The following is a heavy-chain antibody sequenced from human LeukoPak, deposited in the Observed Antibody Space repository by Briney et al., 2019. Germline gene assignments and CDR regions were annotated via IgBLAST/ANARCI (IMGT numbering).Heavy chain of an antibody. J-gene: IGHJ4*02. V-gene: IGHV3-74*01. Sequence: PGGSLRLSCAASGFTFSNYWMHWVRQAPGKGLLWVSRINTDGSSTSFADSVKGRFTISRDNAKNTLYLQMNSLRADDTAVYYCIRGRWQQDYWGQGTLVTVSS. CDR3: IRGRWQQDY. CDR1: GFTFSNYW. D-gene: IGHD5-24*01. CDR2: INTDGSST.